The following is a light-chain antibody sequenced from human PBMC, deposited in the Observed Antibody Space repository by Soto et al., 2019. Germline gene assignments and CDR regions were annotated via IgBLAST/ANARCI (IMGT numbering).Light chain of an antibody. CDR1: SSDVGAYNF. J-gene: IGLJ2*01. V-gene: IGLV2-14*01. Sequence: QSVLSQPASVSGSPGQSITISCTGTSSDVGAYNFVSWYQQYPGKAPKLMIYDVSNRPSGVSIRFSGSKSGNTASLTISGLQDEDEAEYFCFSHAGSSTFVVFGGGTKLTVL. CDR2: DVS. CDR3: FSHAGSSTFVV.